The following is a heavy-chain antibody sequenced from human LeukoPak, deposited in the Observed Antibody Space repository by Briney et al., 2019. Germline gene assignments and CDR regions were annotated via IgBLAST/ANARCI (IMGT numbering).Heavy chain of an antibody. CDR3: ARLRIRRGQLWSLPYFDY. V-gene: IGHV4-34*01. D-gene: IGHD5-18*01. Sequence: SETLSLTCGVYGGSFSGYYWSWIRQPPGKGLEWIGEINDSGSTNYNPSLKSRVTISVDASKNQFSLKLSSVTAADTAVYYCARLRIRRGQLWSLPYFDYWGQGTLVTVSS. CDR1: GGSFSGYY. J-gene: IGHJ4*02. CDR2: INDSGST.